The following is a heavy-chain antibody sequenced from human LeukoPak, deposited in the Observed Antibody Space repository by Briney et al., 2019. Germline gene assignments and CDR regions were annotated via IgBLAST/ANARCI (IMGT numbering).Heavy chain of an antibody. J-gene: IGHJ4*02. V-gene: IGHV3-7*01. Sequence: GGSLRLSCAASGFTFSSYWMAWVRQVPGKGLEWVANINQDGSERHYVDSLKGRSTVSRDNAKNSLYLQMNTLRAEDTAVYYCARDRSTSGRQYWGQGTLVTVSS. CDR1: GFTFSSYW. CDR3: ARDRSTSGRQY. D-gene: IGHD3-10*01. CDR2: INQDGSER.